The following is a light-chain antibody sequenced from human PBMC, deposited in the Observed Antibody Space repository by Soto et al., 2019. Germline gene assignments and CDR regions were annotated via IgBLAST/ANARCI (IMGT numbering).Light chain of an antibody. Sequence: QSALTQPASVSGSPGQSITISCTGTSSDVGAYNYVSWYQQEPGKAPKLMIYEVSNRPSGVSNRFSGSKSGNTASLTISGLQADDDADYYCVSYTTSASYVFGTGTKLTVL. V-gene: IGLV2-14*01. CDR2: EVS. CDR1: SSDVGAYNY. CDR3: VSYTTSASYV. J-gene: IGLJ1*01.